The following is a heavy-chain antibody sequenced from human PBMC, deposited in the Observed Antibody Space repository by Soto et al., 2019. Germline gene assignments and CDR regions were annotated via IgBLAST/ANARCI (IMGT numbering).Heavy chain of an antibody. J-gene: IGHJ5*02. CDR3: ARGDGHYYDSSGYFSWFDP. CDR2: IIPIFGTA. D-gene: IGHD3-22*01. V-gene: IGHV1-69*01. Sequence: QVQLVQSGAEVKKPGSSVKVSCKSSGGTVSSDAISWVRQAPGQGLEWMGGIIPIFGTANYAQTFQGRVTITADESTSTAYMELSSLRSEDTAVYYCARGDGHYYDSSGYFSWFDPWGQGTLVTVSS. CDR1: GGTVSSDA.